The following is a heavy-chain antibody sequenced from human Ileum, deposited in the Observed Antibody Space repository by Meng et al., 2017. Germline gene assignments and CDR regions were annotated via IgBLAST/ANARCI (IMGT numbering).Heavy chain of an antibody. D-gene: IGHD7-27*01. Sequence: GESLKISCAASGFTFSSYWMNWVRQAPGKGLEWVANINPGGSAKRNVDSVKGRFTVSRDNAKNSLYLEMNDLRVEDTGIYYCAGWGSRNYWGQGTLVTVSS. V-gene: IGHV3-7*01. CDR3: AGWGSRNY. CDR1: GFTFSSYW. J-gene: IGHJ4*02. CDR2: INPGGSAK.